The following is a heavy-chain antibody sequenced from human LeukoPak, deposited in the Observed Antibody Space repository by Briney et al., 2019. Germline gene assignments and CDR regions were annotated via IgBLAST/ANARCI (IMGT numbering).Heavy chain of an antibody. CDR1: GGSISSGGYS. CDR3: ARGTDPWADWLLPFDY. V-gene: IGHV4-30-2*01. CDR2: IYHSGST. Sequence: KPSETLSLTCAVSGGSISSGGYSWSWIRQPPGKGLEWIGYIYHSGSTYYNPSLKSRVTISVDRSKNQFSLKLSSVTAADTAVYYCARGTDPWADWLLPFDYWGQGTLVTVSS. J-gene: IGHJ4*02. D-gene: IGHD3-9*01.